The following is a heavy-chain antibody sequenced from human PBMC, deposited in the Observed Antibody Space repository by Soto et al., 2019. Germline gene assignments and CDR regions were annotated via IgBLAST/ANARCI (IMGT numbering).Heavy chain of an antibody. CDR2: INWNSGSI. CDR1: GFTFDDYA. J-gene: IGHJ1*01. V-gene: IGHV3-9*01. D-gene: IGHD6-13*01. CDR3: VKDESINWYSGHFPH. Sequence: GGSLRLSCAASGFTFDDYAMHWVRQVPGKGLEWVSGINWNSGSIGYADSVKGRFAISRDNAKNSLHLQMSSLRAEDTAFYYCVKDESINWYSGHFPHWGQGILVTVSS.